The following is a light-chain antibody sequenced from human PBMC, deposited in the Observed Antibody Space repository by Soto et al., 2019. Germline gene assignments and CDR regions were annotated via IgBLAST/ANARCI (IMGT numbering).Light chain of an antibody. CDR2: GAS. J-gene: IGKJ1*01. CDR1: QSVSSN. CDR3: QQCGRSPWT. V-gene: IGKV3-15*01. Sequence: EIGMTQSPATLSVSPGERATLSCRASQSVSSNLAWYQQKPGQAPRLLIYGASTRATGIPARFSGSGSGTDFTLTISRLEPEDFAMYYCQQCGRSPWTFGQGTKVDIK.